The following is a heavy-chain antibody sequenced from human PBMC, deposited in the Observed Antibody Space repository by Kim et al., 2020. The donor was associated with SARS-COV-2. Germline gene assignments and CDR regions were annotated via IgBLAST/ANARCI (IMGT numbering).Heavy chain of an antibody. D-gene: IGHD3-10*01. CDR3: ARQPDNSGSYHLFDY. J-gene: IGHJ4*02. CDR1: GYSFTSYW. CDR2: IYPGDSDT. V-gene: IGHV5-51*01. Sequence: GESLKISCKGSGYSFTSYWIGWVRQMPGKGLEWMGIIYPGDSDTRYSPSFQGQVTISADKSISTAYLQWSSLKASDTAMYYCARQPDNSGSYHLFDYWGQGTLVTVSS.